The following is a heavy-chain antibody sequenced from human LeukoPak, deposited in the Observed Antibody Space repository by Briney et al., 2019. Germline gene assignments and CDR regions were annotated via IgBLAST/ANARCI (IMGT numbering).Heavy chain of an antibody. CDR1: AGSFSGYY. V-gene: IGHV4-34*01. Sequence: SETLSLTCAVYAGSFSGYYWSWIRQPPGKGLEWIGEINHSGSTNYNPSLKSRVTISVDTSNNQFSLKLSSVTAADTAVYYCARHGRYSYGSDYWGQGTLVTVPS. J-gene: IGHJ4*02. CDR2: INHSGST. CDR3: ARHGRYSYGSDY. D-gene: IGHD5-18*01.